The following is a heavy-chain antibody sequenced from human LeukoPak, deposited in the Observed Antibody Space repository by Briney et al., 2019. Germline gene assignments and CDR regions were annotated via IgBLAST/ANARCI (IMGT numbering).Heavy chain of an antibody. CDR3: ARTTSYYYGSGSYLN. D-gene: IGHD3-10*01. J-gene: IGHJ4*02. CDR2: IDWDDDK. V-gene: IGHV2-70*11. Sequence: SGPALVKPTQTLTLTCTFSGFSLSTSGMCVSWIRQPPGKALEWLARIDWDDDKYYSTSLKTRLTISKDTSKNQVVLTMTNMDPVDTATYYCARTTSYYYGSGSYLNWGQGTLVTVSS. CDR1: GFSLSTSGMC.